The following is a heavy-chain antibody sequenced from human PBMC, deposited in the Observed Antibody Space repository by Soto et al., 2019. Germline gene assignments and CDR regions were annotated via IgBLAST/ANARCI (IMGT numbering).Heavy chain of an antibody. CDR1: GFTFSSYS. CDR3: ARAWRRYCSGGSCGGYYYYMDV. D-gene: IGHD2-15*01. CDR2: ISSSSSYI. V-gene: IGHV3-21*01. J-gene: IGHJ6*03. Sequence: GGSLRLSCAASGFTFSSYSMNWVRQAPGKGLEWVSSISSSSSYIYYADSVKGRFTISRDNAKNSLYLQMNSLRAEDTAVYYCARAWRRYCSGGSCGGYYYYMDVWGKGTTVTVS.